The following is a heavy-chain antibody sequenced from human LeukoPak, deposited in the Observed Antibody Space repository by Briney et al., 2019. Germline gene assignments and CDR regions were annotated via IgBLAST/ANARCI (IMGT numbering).Heavy chain of an antibody. D-gene: IGHD6-19*01. Sequence: TGGSLRLSRVASGFTFSGYALTWVRQAPGKGLEWVSTISGSGGYAYYADSVKGRFTISRDNSKNTLHLQMNSLRAEDTALYYCARNQYSSGHSDFFDYWGQGTLVTVSS. CDR1: GFTFSGYA. V-gene: IGHV3-23*01. CDR2: ISGSGGYA. J-gene: IGHJ4*02. CDR3: ARNQYSSGHSDFFDY.